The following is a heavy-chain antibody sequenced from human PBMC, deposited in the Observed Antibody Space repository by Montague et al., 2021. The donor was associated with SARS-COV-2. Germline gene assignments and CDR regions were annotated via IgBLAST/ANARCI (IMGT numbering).Heavy chain of an antibody. CDR3: ARESSGCFFRRCSRYGMDV. CDR2: IYYSGST. J-gene: IGHJ6*02. D-gene: IGHD6-19*01. CDR1: GASISSSNW. V-gene: IGHV4-4*02. Sequence: SETLSLTCAVSGASISSSNWWSWVRQPPGKGLEWIGEIYYSGSTNYNPSLKSRVTISVDKSKNQFSLKLSSVTAADTAVYYCARESSGCFFRRCSRYGMDVWGQGTTVTVSS.